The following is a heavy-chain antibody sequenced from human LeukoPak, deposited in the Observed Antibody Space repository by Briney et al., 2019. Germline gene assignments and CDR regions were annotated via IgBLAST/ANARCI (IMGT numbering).Heavy chain of an antibody. CDR1: GGSFSGYY. CDR2: INHSGST. Sequence: SETLSLTCAVYGGSFSGYYWSWIRQPPGKGLEWIGEINHSGSTNYNPSLKSRVTISVDTSKNQFSLKLSSVTAADTAVYYCARDGGYSYGEYYYYGMDVWGQGTTVTVSS. J-gene: IGHJ6*02. V-gene: IGHV4-34*01. D-gene: IGHD5-18*01. CDR3: ARDGGYSYGEYYYYGMDV.